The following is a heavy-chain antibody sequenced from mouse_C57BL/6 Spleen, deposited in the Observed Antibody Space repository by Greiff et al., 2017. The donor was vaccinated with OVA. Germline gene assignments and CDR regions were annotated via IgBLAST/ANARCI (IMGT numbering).Heavy chain of an antibody. CDR3: ASYYGSRTRAMDY. Sequence: VQLKQSGGGLVKPGGSLKLSCAASGFTFSDYGMHWVRQAPEKGLEWVAYISSGSSTIYYADTVKGRFTISRDNAKNTLFLQMTSLRSEDTAMYYCASYYGSRTRAMDYWGQGTSVTVSS. V-gene: IGHV5-17*01. CDR2: ISSGSSTI. D-gene: IGHD1-1*01. CDR1: GFTFSDYG. J-gene: IGHJ4*01.